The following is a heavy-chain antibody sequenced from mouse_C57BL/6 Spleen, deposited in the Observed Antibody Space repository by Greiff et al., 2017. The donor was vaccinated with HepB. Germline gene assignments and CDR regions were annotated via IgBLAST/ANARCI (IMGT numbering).Heavy chain of an antibody. Sequence: QVQLKESGAELVKPGASVKLSCKASGYTFTEYTIHWVKQRSGQGLEWIGWFYPGSGSIKYNEKFKDKATLTADKSSSTVYMELSRLTSEDSAVYFCARHEGDYYGSSYDFDYWCQGTTLTVSS. D-gene: IGHD1-1*01. CDR3: ARHEGDYYGSSYDFDY. CDR1: GYTFTEYT. J-gene: IGHJ2*01. V-gene: IGHV1-62-2*01. CDR2: FYPGSGSI.